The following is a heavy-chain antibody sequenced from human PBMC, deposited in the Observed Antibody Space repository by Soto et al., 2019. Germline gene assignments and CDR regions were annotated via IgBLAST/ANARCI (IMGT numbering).Heavy chain of an antibody. Sequence: QVQLQASGPGLVKPSQTLSLTCTVSGGSISSGGYYWSWIRQHPGKGLEWIGYIHYSGSTYYNPSLTSRVTISVDTSKNQFSLKLSSVTAADTGVYYCARGSVGAATLFDYWGQGTLVTVSS. CDR1: GGSISSGGYY. V-gene: IGHV4-31*03. D-gene: IGHD1-26*01. J-gene: IGHJ4*02. CDR3: ARGSVGAATLFDY. CDR2: IHYSGST.